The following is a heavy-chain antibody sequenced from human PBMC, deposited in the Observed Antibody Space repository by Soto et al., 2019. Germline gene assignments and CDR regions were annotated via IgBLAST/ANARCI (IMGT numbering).Heavy chain of an antibody. CDR3: AKFGIATNKRSPPYYIDY. V-gene: IGHV3-23*01. J-gene: IGHJ4*02. Sequence: LRLSCAASGFTFSSYAMSWVRQAPGKGLEWVSSISGSGGGTYYADSVKGRFTFSRDNSKNTLYLQMNSLRAEDTAVYYCAKFGIATNKRSPPYYIDYSGQGALVTVYS. D-gene: IGHD3-16*01. CDR1: GFTFSSYA. CDR2: ISGSGGGT.